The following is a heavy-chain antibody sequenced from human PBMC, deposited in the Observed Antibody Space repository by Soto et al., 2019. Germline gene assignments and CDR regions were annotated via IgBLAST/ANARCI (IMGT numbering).Heavy chain of an antibody. CDR3: ATQTYLRYFGALYAFDI. V-gene: IGHV1-69*13. Sequence: VASVQVSCKASAGTFSSYAISWVRQAPGQGLEWMGGIIPIFGTANYAPQFQGRVTITADESTSTAYMELSSLRSEDTAVYYCATQTYLRYFGALYAFDIWGQGTMVTVSS. D-gene: IGHD3-9*01. CDR2: IIPIFGTA. J-gene: IGHJ3*02. CDR1: AGTFSSYA.